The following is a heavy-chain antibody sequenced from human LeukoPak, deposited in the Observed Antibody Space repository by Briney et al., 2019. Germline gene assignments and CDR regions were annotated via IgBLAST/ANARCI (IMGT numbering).Heavy chain of an antibody. V-gene: IGHV4-59*01. Sequence: SETLSLTCTVSGGSISSYYWSWIRQPPGKGLEWIGYIYYSGSTNYNPSLKSRVTISVDTSKNQFSLKLSSVTAADTAVYYCARGRPYCSGGSCYLFDYWGQGTLVTVSS. CDR1: GGSISSYY. D-gene: IGHD2-15*01. J-gene: IGHJ4*02. CDR3: ARGRPYCSGGSCYLFDY. CDR2: IYYSGST.